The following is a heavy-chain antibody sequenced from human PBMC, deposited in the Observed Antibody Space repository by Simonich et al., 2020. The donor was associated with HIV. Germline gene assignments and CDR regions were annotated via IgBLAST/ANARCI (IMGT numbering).Heavy chain of an antibody. J-gene: IGHJ4*02. V-gene: IGHV1-18*01. CDR3: ARLLGDYFDY. Sequence: QVQLVQSGPEVKKPGASVKVSCKASGYTFTSFGITWVRQAPGQGLEWMGWISAHNGKTNYAQKFQDRVTMTTDTSTTKAHMEVRSLRSDDTAVYYCARLLGDYFDYWGQGTLVTVSS. CDR2: ISAHNGKT. D-gene: IGHD3-16*01. CDR1: GYTFTSFG.